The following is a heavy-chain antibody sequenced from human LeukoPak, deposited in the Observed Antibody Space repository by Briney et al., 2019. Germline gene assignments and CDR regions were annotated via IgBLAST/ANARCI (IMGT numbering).Heavy chain of an antibody. CDR3: ARDLGYCSSTSCYRYFDY. CDR1: GGSISSYY. J-gene: IGHJ4*02. Sequence: PSETLSLTCTVSGGSISSYYWSWIRQPPGKGLEWIGYIYYSGSTNYNPSLKSRVTIDTSKNQFSLKLSSVTAADTAVYYCARDLGYCSSTSCYRYFDYWGQGTLVTVSS. V-gene: IGHV4-59*01. CDR2: IYYSGST. D-gene: IGHD2-2*03.